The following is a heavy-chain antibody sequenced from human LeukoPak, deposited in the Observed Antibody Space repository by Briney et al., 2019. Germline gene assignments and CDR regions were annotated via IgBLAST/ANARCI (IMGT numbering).Heavy chain of an antibody. D-gene: IGHD6-13*01. Sequence: PSETLSLTCTVSGGSISSGGYYWSWLRQPPGKGLEWIGYIYHSGSTYYNPSLKSRVTISVDRSKNQFSLKLSSVTAADTAVYYCARAFVIAAALRAFDIWGQGTMVTVSS. CDR2: IYHSGST. V-gene: IGHV4-30-2*01. CDR1: GGSISSGGYY. CDR3: ARAFVIAAALRAFDI. J-gene: IGHJ3*02.